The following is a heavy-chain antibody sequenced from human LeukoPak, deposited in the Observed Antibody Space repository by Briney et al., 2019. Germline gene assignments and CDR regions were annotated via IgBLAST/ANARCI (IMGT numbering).Heavy chain of an antibody. V-gene: IGHV5-10-1*01. CDR3: ARRTGTTGWFDP. D-gene: IGHD1-7*01. Sequence: GESLKISCKGSGYSFTSYWISWVRQMPGKGLEWMGRIDPSDSYTNYSPSCQGHVTISADKSISTAYLPWSRLKASDTAIYYCARRTGTTGWFDPWGQGTLVTVSS. CDR1: GYSFTSYW. J-gene: IGHJ5*02. CDR2: IDPSDSYT.